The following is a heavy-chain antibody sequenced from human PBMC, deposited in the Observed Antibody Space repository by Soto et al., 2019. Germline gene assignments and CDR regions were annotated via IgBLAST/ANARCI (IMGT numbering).Heavy chain of an antibody. CDR2: TKNRSQRYTI. CDR1: GFTLSDHY. V-gene: IGHV3-72*01. CDR3: TCWIADRCS. D-gene: IGHD6-6*01. Sequence: EVQLVESGGDLVQPGGSLRLSCAASGFTLSDHYMDWVRQAPGKGLEWVARTKNRSQRYTIEYAASVKGRSTISRDDSKNSLFLQMNSLKSDDTAVYYCTCWIADRCSWGQGTLVTIAS. J-gene: IGHJ4*02.